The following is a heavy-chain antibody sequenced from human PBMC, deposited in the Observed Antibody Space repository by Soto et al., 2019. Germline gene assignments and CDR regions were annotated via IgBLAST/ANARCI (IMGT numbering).Heavy chain of an antibody. CDR3: ARGRRNGFVEFHFDY. D-gene: IGHD3-10*01. CDR2: INHSGST. Sequence: QVQLQQWGAGLLKPSETLSLTCAVYGGSFSGYYWSWIRQPPGKGLEWIGEINHSGSTNYNPSLKSRVPISVDTSKNQFSLKLSSVTAADTAVYYCARGRRNGFVEFHFDYWGQGTLVTVSS. CDR1: GGSFSGYY. V-gene: IGHV4-34*01. J-gene: IGHJ4*02.